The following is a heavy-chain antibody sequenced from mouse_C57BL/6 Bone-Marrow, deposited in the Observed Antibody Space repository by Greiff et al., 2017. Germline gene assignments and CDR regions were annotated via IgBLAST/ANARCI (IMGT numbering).Heavy chain of an antibody. Sequence: VQLKQSGPELVKPGASVKISCKASGYSFTDYNMNWVKQSNGKSLEWIGVLNPNYGTTSYNQQFKGKATLTVDQSSSTAYMQLNSLTSEDSAVYYCARSLMITGFMDYWGQGTSVTVSS. V-gene: IGHV1-39*01. CDR2: LNPNYGTT. D-gene: IGHD2-4*01. J-gene: IGHJ4*01. CDR1: GYSFTDYN. CDR3: ARSLMITGFMDY.